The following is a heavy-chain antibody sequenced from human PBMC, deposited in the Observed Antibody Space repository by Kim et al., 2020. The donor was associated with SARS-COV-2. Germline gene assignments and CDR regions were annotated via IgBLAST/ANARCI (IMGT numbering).Heavy chain of an antibody. CDR3: ARGLNVLLWFGELRGY. CDR1: GYTFTSYA. D-gene: IGHD3-10*01. V-gene: IGHV1-3*01. CDR2: INAGNGNT. Sequence: ASVKVSCKASGYTFTSYAMHWVRQAPGQRLEWMGWINAGNGNTKYSQKFQGRVTITRDTSASTAYMELSSLRSEDTAVYYCARGLNVLLWFGELRGYWGQGTLVTVSS. J-gene: IGHJ4*02.